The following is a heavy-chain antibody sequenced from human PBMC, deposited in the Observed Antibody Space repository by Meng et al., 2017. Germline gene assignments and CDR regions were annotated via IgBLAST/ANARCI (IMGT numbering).Heavy chain of an antibody. V-gene: IGHV3-66*03. CDR3: ARGQNWNYFGFFDY. J-gene: IGHJ4*02. CDR2: IYSCGST. CDR1: WFTVSSNY. Sequence: ELQLVGYGGGLIQPWGSRRPTSASSWFTVSSNYMSWVRQAPGKELEWVSVIYSCGSTYYADSVKGRFTISRDNSKNTLYLQMNSLRAEDTAVYYCARGQNWNYFGFFDYWGQGTLVTVSS. D-gene: IGHD1-7*01.